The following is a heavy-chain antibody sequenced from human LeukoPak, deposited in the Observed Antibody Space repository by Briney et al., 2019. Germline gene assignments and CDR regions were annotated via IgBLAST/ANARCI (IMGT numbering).Heavy chain of an antibody. D-gene: IGHD2-2*01. J-gene: IGHJ5*02. V-gene: IGHV4-34*01. CDR3: ARLPGYCSSTSCFIGP. CDR1: GGSFSGYY. Sequence: PSETLSLTCAVYGGSFSGYYWSWIRQPPGKGLEWIGEINHSGSTNYNPSLKSRVTISVDTSKNQFSLKLSSVTAADTAVYYCARLPGYCSSTSCFIGPWGQGTLVTVSS. CDR2: INHSGST.